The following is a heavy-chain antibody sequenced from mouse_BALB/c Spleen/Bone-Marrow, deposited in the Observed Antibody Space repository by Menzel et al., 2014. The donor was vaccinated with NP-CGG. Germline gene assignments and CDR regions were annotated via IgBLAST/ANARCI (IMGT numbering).Heavy chain of an antibody. CDR2: ISYDGST. D-gene: IGHD2-3*01. CDR3: ARDPYDGALFAY. Sequence: VQLKESGPGLVKPSQSLSLTCSVTGHSFTSGYYWNWIRQFPGNKLEWMGYISYDGSTNYNPSLKNRISITRDASKNQFFLKLKSVTPENTATYYSARDPYDGALFAYWGQGTTLTGSS. CDR1: GHSFTSGYY. V-gene: IGHV3-6*02. J-gene: IGHJ2*01.